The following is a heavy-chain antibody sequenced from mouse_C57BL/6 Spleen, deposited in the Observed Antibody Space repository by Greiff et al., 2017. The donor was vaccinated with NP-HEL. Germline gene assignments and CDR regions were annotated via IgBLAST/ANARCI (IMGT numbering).Heavy chain of an antibody. CDR1: GYTFTSYW. D-gene: IGHD1-1*01. V-gene: IGHV1-55*01. CDR2: IYPGSGST. Sequence: QVQLQQPGAELVKPGASVKMSCKASGYTFTSYWITWVKQRPGQGLEWIGDIYPGSGSTNYNEKFKSKATLTVDTSSSTAYMQLSSLTSEDSAVYYCARDYYGSSPAWFAYGGQGTLVTVSA. CDR3: ARDYYGSSPAWFAY. J-gene: IGHJ3*01.